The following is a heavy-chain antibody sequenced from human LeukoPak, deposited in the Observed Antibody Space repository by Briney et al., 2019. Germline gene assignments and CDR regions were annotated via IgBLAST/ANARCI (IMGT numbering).Heavy chain of an antibody. CDR2: ISFDGSGK. V-gene: IGHV3-30*18. J-gene: IGHJ3*01. D-gene: IGHD6-19*01. CDR3: AKDKSWVVLTAGRDAFDV. CDR1: GFSFSNYG. Sequence: PGGSLRLSCAASGFSFSNYGFHWVRQAPGKGLEWLAVISFDGSGKYYADSVKGRFTISRDDSKDTLYLQMNSLRAEEDTAVYYCAKDKSWVVLTAGRDAFDVWGQGTMVTVSS.